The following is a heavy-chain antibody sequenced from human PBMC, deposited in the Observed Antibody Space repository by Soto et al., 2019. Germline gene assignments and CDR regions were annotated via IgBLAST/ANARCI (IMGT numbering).Heavy chain of an antibody. CDR3: AKLSMVDSFDL. D-gene: IGHD2-8*01. CDR1: GYIFATYW. V-gene: IGHV5-51*01. J-gene: IGHJ3*01. Sequence: PGESLKISCQASGYIFATYWIGWVRQEPRKGLEWMGLIYPGDSDTNYNPSFQGRVTISADMSINTAYLQWNSLKASDTAIYFCAKLSMVDSFDLWGQGTMVTVSS. CDR2: IYPGDSDT.